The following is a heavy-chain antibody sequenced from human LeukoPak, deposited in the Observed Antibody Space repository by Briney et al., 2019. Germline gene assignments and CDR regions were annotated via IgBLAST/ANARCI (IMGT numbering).Heavy chain of an antibody. D-gene: IGHD3-22*01. Sequence: PGGSLRLSCAASGFSVSSNYMTWVRQAPGKGLQWVSVIYSVSDTFYADSVKGRSTISRDNSKNTVSLQMNSLRADDTAVYYCARWGYDSSGSYWDNWGQGTLVTVSS. V-gene: IGHV3-53*01. CDR1: GFSVSSNY. CDR3: ARWGYDSSGSYWDN. CDR2: IYSVSDT. J-gene: IGHJ4*02.